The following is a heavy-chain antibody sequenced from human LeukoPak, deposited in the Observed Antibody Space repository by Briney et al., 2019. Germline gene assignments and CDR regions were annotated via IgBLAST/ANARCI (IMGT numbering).Heavy chain of an antibody. CDR2: IYSSGST. Sequence: TSETLSLTCTVSGGSISSTIYYWGWIRQPPGKGLEWIGSIYSSGSTYYTPSLKSRVTLSVDTSKNQFSLRLNSVTAADTAVYYCARLAYGDGYNPFDYWGQGTLVTVSS. J-gene: IGHJ4*02. V-gene: IGHV4-39*07. CDR1: GGSISSTIYY. CDR3: ARLAYGDGYNPFDY. D-gene: IGHD5-24*01.